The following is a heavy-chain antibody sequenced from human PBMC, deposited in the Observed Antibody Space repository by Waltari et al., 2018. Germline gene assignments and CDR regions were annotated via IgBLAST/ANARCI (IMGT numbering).Heavy chain of an antibody. Sequence: EVQLVQSGAEVKKPGESLKISCKASGFNLADYRIGWVRQLPRQGLEWMGIINPDDSDIRYSPSFQGQVTISADKSTNTAYLQWNSLKASDSAVYYCARRNWGIRNYNLGYYHTDVWGKGTTVIVSS. CDR3: ARRNWGIRNYNLGYYHTDV. D-gene: IGHD7-27*01. J-gene: IGHJ6*03. CDR2: INPDDSDI. V-gene: IGHV5-51*01. CDR1: GFNLADYR.